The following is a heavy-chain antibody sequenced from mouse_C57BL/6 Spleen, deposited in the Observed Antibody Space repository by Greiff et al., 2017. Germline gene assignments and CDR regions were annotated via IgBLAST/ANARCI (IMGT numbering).Heavy chain of an antibody. V-gene: IGHV1-69*01. D-gene: IGHD2-4*01. CDR3: VIYYDYDGFAY. Sequence: QVQLQQPGAELVMPGASVKLSCKASGYTFTSYWMHWVKQRPGQGLEWIGEIDPSDSYTNYNQKFKGKSTLTVDKSSSTAYMQLSSLTSEDSAVYYCVIYYDYDGFAYWGRGTLVTVSA. J-gene: IGHJ3*01. CDR1: GYTFTSYW. CDR2: IDPSDSYT.